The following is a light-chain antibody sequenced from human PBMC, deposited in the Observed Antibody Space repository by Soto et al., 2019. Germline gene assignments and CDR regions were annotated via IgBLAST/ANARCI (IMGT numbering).Light chain of an antibody. CDR3: SSYTSDITLV. Sequence: QSVLTQPASVSGSPGRSKTISCTGTTSAESVSWYQQPPGKAPKLIIYDVSNRFSGSRSGNTASLTISGLQAEDEADYYCSSYTSDITLVFGGGTQLTVL. CDR2: DV. J-gene: IGLJ2*01. CDR1: TSAES. V-gene: IGLV2-14*03.